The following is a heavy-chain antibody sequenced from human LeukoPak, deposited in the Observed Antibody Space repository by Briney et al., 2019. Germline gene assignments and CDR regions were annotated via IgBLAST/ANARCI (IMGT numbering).Heavy chain of an antibody. D-gene: IGHD6-6*01. CDR1: GGSFSGYY. V-gene: IGHV4-34*01. CDR2: INHSGST. Sequence: SETLSLICAAYGGSFSGYYWSWIRQPPGKGLEWIGEINHSGSTNYNPSLKSRVTISVDTSKNQFSLKLSSVTAADTAVYYCARVGTIAARPGYYYYMDVWGKGTTVTVSS. J-gene: IGHJ6*03. CDR3: ARVGTIAARPGYYYYMDV.